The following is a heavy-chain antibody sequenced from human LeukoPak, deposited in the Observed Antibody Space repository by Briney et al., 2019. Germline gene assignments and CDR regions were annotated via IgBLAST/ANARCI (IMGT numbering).Heavy chain of an antibody. CDR3: ARVLRRITIFGVVISRWFDP. Sequence: ASVKVSCKASGYTFTSYDINWVRQATGQGLEWMGWMNPNSGNTGYAQKFQGRVTITRNTSISTAYMELSSLRSEDTAVYYCARVLRRITIFGVVISRWFDPWGQGTLVTVSS. V-gene: IGHV1-8*03. J-gene: IGHJ5*02. CDR1: GYTFTSYD. D-gene: IGHD3-3*01. CDR2: MNPNSGNT.